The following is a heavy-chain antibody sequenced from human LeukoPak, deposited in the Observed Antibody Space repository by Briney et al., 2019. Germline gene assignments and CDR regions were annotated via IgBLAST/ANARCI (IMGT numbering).Heavy chain of an antibody. D-gene: IGHD2-15*01. Sequence: GGSLRLSCAASGFTFSSYAMHWVRPAPGKGLEYVSAISSNGGSTYYANSVKGRFTISRDNSKNTLYLQMGSLRAEDMAVYYCASCSGGSCYSFDYWGQGTLVTVSS. CDR1: GFTFSSYA. V-gene: IGHV3-64*01. CDR2: ISSNGGST. J-gene: IGHJ4*02. CDR3: ASCSGGSCYSFDY.